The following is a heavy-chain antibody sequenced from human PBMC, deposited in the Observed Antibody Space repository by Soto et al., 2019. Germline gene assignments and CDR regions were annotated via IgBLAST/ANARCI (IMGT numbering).Heavy chain of an antibody. V-gene: IGHV1-2*02. CDR3: ARFHVLRFLEWDKEEDYYYYYGMDV. CDR2: INPNSGGT. Sequence: ASVKVSCKASGYTFTGYYMHWVLQAPGQGLEWMGWINPNSGGTNYAQKFQGRVTMTRDTSISTAYMELSRLRSDDTAVYYCARFHVLRFLEWDKEEDYYYYYGMDVWGQGTTVTVSS. D-gene: IGHD3-3*01. CDR1: GYTFTGYY. J-gene: IGHJ6*02.